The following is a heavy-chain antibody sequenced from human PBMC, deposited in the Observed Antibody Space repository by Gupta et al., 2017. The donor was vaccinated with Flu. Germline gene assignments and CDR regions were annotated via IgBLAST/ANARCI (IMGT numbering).Heavy chain of an antibody. Sequence: QVQLVESGGGVVQPGRSLRLSCAASGFTFSSYGMHWVRQAPGKGLEWVAVISYDGSNKYYADSVKGRFTISRDNSKNTLYLQMNSLRAEDTAVYYCAKDPLYKYYYDSSGYYFDYWGQGTLVTVSS. CDR1: GFTFSSYG. V-gene: IGHV3-30*18. J-gene: IGHJ4*02. CDR2: ISYDGSNK. D-gene: IGHD3-22*01. CDR3: AKDPLYKYYYDSSGYYFDY.